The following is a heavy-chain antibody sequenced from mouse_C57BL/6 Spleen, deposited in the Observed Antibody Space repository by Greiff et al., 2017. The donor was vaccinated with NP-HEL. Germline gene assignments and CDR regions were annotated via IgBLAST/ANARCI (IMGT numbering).Heavy chain of an antibody. CDR3: APVVTSNRYFDV. V-gene: IGHV1-80*01. CDR1: GYAFSSYW. D-gene: IGHD1-1*01. Sequence: VQLQQSGAELVKPGASVKISCKASGYAFSSYWMNWVKQRPGKGLEWIGQIYPGDGDTNYNGKFKGKATLTADKSSSTAYMQLSSLTSEDSAVYFWAPVVTSNRYFDVWGTGTTVTVSS. J-gene: IGHJ1*03. CDR2: IYPGDGDT.